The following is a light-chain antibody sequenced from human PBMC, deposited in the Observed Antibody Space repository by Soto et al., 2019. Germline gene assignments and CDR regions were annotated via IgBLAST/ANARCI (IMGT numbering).Light chain of an antibody. J-gene: IGKJ4*01. V-gene: IGKV1-39*01. CDR3: QQSYSTPLLT. CDR1: QSISSY. CDR2: AAS. Sequence: QMTQSPSALSASVGDRVTITCRSIQSISSYLNWYQQKPGKAPKLLIYAASSLQSGVPSRFSGSGSGQDFTLTISSLQPEDFATYYCQQSYSTPLLTFGGGTNVDIK.